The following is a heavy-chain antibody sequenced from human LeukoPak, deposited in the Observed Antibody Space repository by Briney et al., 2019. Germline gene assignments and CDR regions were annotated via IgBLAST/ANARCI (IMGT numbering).Heavy chain of an antibody. Sequence: ASVKVSCKASGYTFTGYYMHWVRQAPGQGLEWMGWINPNSGGTNYAQKFQGRVTMTRDTSISTAYMELSRLRSDDTAVYYCARVEIYDILTSHYFDYWGQGTLVTVSS. J-gene: IGHJ4*02. CDR1: GYTFTGYY. CDR2: INPNSGGT. CDR3: ARVEIYDILTSHYFDY. V-gene: IGHV1-2*02. D-gene: IGHD3-9*01.